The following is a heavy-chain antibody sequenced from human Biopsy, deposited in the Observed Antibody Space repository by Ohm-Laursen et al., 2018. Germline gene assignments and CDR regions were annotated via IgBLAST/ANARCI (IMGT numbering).Heavy chain of an antibody. V-gene: IGHV4-59*08. CDR2: ISYSGST. CDR1: GGSISGSS. D-gene: IGHD6-19*01. Sequence: SETLSLTWTVSGGSISGSSWSWIRQAPGRGLEWVGYISYSGSTSNNPSLKSRITISVDTSKNQISLKVTSVTAADTAVYYCAKHGSGWTGDDALHIWGQGTMVTVSS. J-gene: IGHJ3*02. CDR3: AKHGSGWTGDDALHI.